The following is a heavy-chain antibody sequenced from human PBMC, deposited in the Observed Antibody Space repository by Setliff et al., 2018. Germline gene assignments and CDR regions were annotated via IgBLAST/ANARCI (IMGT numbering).Heavy chain of an antibody. CDR3: ARGSSSYDY. J-gene: IGHJ4*02. V-gene: IGHV3-23*01. CDR2: TSFSGDNT. CDR1: GFIFSNYA. Sequence: GGSLRLSCAASGFIFSNYAIIWVRQAPGKGLEWVSTTSFSGDNTYYAGSLKGRFTISRDNSKNTLYLQMNSLRAEDTAVYYCARGSSSYDYWGQGTLVTVSS. D-gene: IGHD6-6*01.